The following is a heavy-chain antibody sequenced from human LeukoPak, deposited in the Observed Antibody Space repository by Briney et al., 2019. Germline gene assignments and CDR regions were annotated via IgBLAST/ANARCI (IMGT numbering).Heavy chain of an antibody. V-gene: IGHV3-7*01. J-gene: IGHJ4*02. CDR2: INRDGSQI. Sequence: HPGGSLRLSCAASGFTLSTSWMTWVRQAPGKGLEWVTNINRDGSQIDYMDSVKGRFTISRDSANNALYLQMNSLRAEDTAAYYCARGGLTAGFDYWGQGTLVTVSS. D-gene: IGHD3-10*01. CDR1: GFTLSTSW. CDR3: ARGGLTAGFDY.